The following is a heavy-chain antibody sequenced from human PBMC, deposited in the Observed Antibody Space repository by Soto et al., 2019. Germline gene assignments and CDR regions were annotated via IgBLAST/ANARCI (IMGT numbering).Heavy chain of an antibody. CDR1: GFTFSSYG. D-gene: IGHD6-13*01. Sequence: GGSLRLSCAASGFTFSSYGMHWVRQAPGKGLEWVAVISYDGSNKNYADSVKGRFTISRDNAKNSLYLQMNSLRADDTAVYYCARGIAAAGPKLDYWGQGTLVTVSS. CDR3: ARGIAAAGPKLDY. CDR2: ISYDGSNK. J-gene: IGHJ4*02. V-gene: IGHV3-30*03.